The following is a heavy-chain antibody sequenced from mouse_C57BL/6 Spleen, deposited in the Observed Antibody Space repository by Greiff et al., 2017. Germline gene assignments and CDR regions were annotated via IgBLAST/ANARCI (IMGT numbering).Heavy chain of an antibody. CDR3: ARAITGTGYFDY. Sequence: QVQLQQSGAELARPGASVKLSCKASGYTFTSYGISWVKQRTGQGLEWIGEIYPRSGNTYYNEKFKGKATLTADKSSSTAYMELRSLTSEDSAVYFCARAITGTGYFDYGGQGTTLTVSS. D-gene: IGHD4-1*01. J-gene: IGHJ2*01. V-gene: IGHV1-81*01. CDR1: GYTFTSYG. CDR2: IYPRSGNT.